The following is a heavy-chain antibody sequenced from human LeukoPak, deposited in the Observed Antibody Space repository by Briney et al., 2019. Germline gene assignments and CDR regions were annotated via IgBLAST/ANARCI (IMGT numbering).Heavy chain of an antibody. CDR3: ARGMGNFWSGYFPSYYYGMDV. D-gene: IGHD3-3*01. V-gene: IGHV4-59*01. CDR2: IYYSGSI. CDR1: GGSISSYY. Sequence: SETLSLTCTVSGGSISSYYWSWIRQPPGKGLEWIGYIYYSGSINYNPSLKSRVTISVDTSKNQFSLKLSSVTAADTAVYYCARGMGNFWSGYFPSYYYGMDVWGQGTTVTVSS. J-gene: IGHJ6*02.